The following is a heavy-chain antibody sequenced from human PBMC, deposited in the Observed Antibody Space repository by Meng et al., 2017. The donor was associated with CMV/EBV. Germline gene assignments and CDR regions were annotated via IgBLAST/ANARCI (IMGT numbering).Heavy chain of an antibody. CDR1: GGSISSSSYY. CDR3: ARDQGSGWYYYYYGMDV. Sequence: ESLKISCTVSGGSISSSSYYWGWSRQPPGKGLEWIGSIYYSGSTYYNPSLKSRVTISVDTSKNQFSLKLSSVTAADTAVYYCARDQGSGWYYYYYGMDVWGQGTTVTVSS. V-gene: IGHV4-39*07. D-gene: IGHD6-19*01. CDR2: IYYSGST. J-gene: IGHJ6*02.